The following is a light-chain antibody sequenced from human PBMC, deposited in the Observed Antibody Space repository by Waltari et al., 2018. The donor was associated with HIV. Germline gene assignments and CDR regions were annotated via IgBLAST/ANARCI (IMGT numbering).Light chain of an antibody. CDR1: QSLPHSNGYNY. CDR2: LGS. CDR3: MQALQTPPS. Sequence: DIVMTQSPLSMPVTPGEPASISSRSSQSLPHSNGYNYLDWYLQKPGQSPQLLIYLGSDRASGVPDRFSGSGSGTDFTLKISRVEAEDVGVYYCMQALQTPPSFGQGTKLEIK. J-gene: IGKJ2*01. V-gene: IGKV2-28*01.